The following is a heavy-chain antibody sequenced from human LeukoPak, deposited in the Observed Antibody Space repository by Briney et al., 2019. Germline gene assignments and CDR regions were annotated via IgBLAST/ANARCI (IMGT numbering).Heavy chain of an antibody. CDR2: ISGDGSTT. CDR3: ARDPRNKGFDP. D-gene: IGHD1/OR15-1a*01. CDR1: GFTLSYYW. V-gene: IGHV3-74*01. Sequence: EGSLRLSCAASGFTLSYYWMHWVRQGPGKGLVWVSTISGDGSTTHYADSVKGRFTISRDNAKNTLYLEMNSLRAEDTAVYYCARDPRNKGFDPWGQGTLVTVSS. J-gene: IGHJ5*02.